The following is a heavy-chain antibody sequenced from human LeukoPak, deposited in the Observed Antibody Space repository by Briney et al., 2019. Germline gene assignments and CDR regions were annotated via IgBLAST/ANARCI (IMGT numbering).Heavy chain of an antibody. Sequence: GGSLRLSCAASGFTVSSNYMSWVRQAPGKGLEWVSVIYSGGSTYYADSVKGRFTISRDNSKNTLYLQMNSLRAEDTAVYYCARELVYYYGWGSRDYWGQGPLVTVSS. CDR3: ARELVYYYGWGSRDY. CDR2: IYSGGST. CDR1: GFTVSSNY. J-gene: IGHJ4*02. V-gene: IGHV3-66*01. D-gene: IGHD3-10*01.